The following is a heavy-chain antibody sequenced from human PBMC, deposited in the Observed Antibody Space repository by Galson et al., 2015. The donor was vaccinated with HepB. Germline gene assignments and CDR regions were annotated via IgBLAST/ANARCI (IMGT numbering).Heavy chain of an antibody. CDR1: GLTFSNYA. Sequence: SLRLSCAASGLTFSNYAMHWVRQAPGKGLEWVASTIYSGAYKYYADSVRGRFTISRDNSKSTLFLQMNSLRVEDTALYYCAKDTNGYGLDVWGQGTTVTVSS. J-gene: IGHJ6*02. CDR3: AKDTNGYGLDV. CDR2: TIYSGAYK. V-gene: IGHV3-30*18. D-gene: IGHD2-8*01.